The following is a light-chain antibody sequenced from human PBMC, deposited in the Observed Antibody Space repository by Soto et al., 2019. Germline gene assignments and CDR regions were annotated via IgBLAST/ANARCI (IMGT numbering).Light chain of an antibody. CDR1: SSNIGSNY. Sequence: QSVLTQPPSASGTPGQRVNISCSGSSSNIGSNYVYWYRQFPGTAPKLLIQRNNQRPSGVPARFSGSKSGTSASLAISGLRSEDEADYYCLFSYGGPRVFGGGTKLTVL. CDR2: RNN. CDR3: LFSYGGPRV. J-gene: IGLJ3*02. V-gene: IGLV1-47*01.